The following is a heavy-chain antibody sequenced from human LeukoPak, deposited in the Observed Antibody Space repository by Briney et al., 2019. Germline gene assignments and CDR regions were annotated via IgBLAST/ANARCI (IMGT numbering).Heavy chain of an antibody. J-gene: IGHJ4*02. Sequence: GASVKVSCKTSGYTFTSFSITWVRQAPGQGLEWMGWISAYNGDTKYAQNLQGRVTMTTDTSTSTAYMELRSLRSDDTAVYYCAIFSPATVSPDYWGQGTLVTVSS. D-gene: IGHD4-17*01. CDR3: AIFSPATVSPDY. CDR2: ISAYNGDT. CDR1: GYTFTSFS. V-gene: IGHV1-18*01.